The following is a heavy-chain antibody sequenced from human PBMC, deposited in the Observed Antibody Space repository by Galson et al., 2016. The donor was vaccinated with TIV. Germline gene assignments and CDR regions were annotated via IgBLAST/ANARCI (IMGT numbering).Heavy chain of an antibody. CDR1: GFSLNTDGMC. V-gene: IGHV2-70*11. CDR3: ARISGYYDSSGHYIPRSFDY. Sequence: PALVKPTQTLTLTCTFSGFSLNTDGMCVNWIRQPPGKALEWLARIDWDDDQSYTSSLKTSITISKDTSKNQVVLTMTNMDPVDTATYYCARISGYYDSSGHYIPRSFDYWGQGNLVTVSS. D-gene: IGHD3-22*01. CDR2: IDWDDDQ. J-gene: IGHJ4*02.